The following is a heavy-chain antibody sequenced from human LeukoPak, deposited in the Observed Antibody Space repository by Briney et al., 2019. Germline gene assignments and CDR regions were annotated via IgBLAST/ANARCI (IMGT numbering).Heavy chain of an antibody. D-gene: IGHD5-18*01. V-gene: IGHV4-31*03. J-gene: IGHJ4*02. CDR2: IYYSGST. CDR1: GGSISSGGYY. Sequence: PSETLSLTCTVSGGSISSGGYYWSWIRQHPGKGLEWIGYIYYSGSTYYNPSLKSRVTISVDTSKNQFSLKLSSVTAADTAVYYCASGYSYGPYVHDYWGQGTLVTVSS. CDR3: ASGYSYGPYVHDY.